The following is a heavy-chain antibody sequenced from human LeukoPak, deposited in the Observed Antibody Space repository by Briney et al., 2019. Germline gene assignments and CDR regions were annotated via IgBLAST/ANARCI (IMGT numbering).Heavy chain of an antibody. CDR3: ARGGRWLQFGYHGQIDY. J-gene: IGHJ4*02. V-gene: IGHV4-38-2*01. D-gene: IGHD5-24*01. CDR2: IYHSGST. CDR1: GYSISSGYY. Sequence: SETLSLTCAVSGYSISSGYYWGWIRQPPGKGLEWIGSIYHSGSTYYNPSLKSRVTISVDTSKNQFSLKLSSVTAADTAVYYCARGGRWLQFGYHGQIDYWGQGTLVTVSS.